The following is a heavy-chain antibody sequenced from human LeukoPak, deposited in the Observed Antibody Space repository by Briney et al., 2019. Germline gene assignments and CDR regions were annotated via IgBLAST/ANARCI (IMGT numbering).Heavy chain of an antibody. J-gene: IGHJ1*01. CDR2: IFPGDSDT. CDR3: AREVVDTAMVRGFYFQH. CDR1: GYSFTSYW. Sequence: GESLKISCKGSGYSFTSYWIGWVRQMPGKGREWMGSIFPGDSDTRYSPTFQGQVTISADKSISTAYLQWSSLKASDTAMYYCAREVVDTAMVRGFYFQHWGQGTLVTVSS. V-gene: IGHV5-51*01. D-gene: IGHD5-18*01.